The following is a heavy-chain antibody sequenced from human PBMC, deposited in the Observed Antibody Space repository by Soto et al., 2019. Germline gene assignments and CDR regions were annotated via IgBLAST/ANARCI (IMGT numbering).Heavy chain of an antibody. Sequence: QITLKESGPTLVKPTQTLTLTCTFSGFSLSSTRMAVGWIRQPPGKALEWLVLIYWDDDKRYSPFLKSRLTITKDTSKNQVVLTMSIMDPVDTARYYCAHIVVAGLGYYFDYWGQGTLVTVSS. V-gene: IGHV2-5*02. D-gene: IGHD6-19*01. CDR2: IYWDDDK. J-gene: IGHJ4*02. CDR1: GFSLSSTRMA. CDR3: AHIVVAGLGYYFDY.